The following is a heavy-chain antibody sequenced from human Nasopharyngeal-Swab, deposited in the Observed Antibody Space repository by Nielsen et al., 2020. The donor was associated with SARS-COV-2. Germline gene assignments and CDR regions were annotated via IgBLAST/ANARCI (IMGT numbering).Heavy chain of an antibody. CDR1: GYTLTELS. CDR3: ARVFWSGYFTTSDY. CDR2: FDPEDGET. J-gene: IGHJ4*02. V-gene: IGHV1-24*01. D-gene: IGHD3-3*01. Sequence: ASVKVSCKVSGYTLTELSMHWVRQAPGKGLEWMGGFDPEDGETIYAQKFQGRVTMTRDTSISTAYMELSRLTSDDTAVYYCARVFWSGYFTTSDYWGQGTLVTVSS.